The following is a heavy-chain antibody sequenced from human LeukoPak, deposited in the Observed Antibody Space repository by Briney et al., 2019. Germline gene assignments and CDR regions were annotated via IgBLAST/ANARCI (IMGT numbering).Heavy chain of an antibody. J-gene: IGHJ4*02. CDR1: GGSFSGYY. Sequence: SETLSLTCAVYGGSFSGYYWSWIRQPPGKGLEWIGEINHSGSTNYNPSLKSRVTISVDTSKNQFSLKLSSVTAADTAVYYCARGITGYYDFWSGYYPTGFDYWGQGTLVTVSS. CDR3: ARGITGYYDFWSGYYPTGFDY. D-gene: IGHD3-3*01. CDR2: INHSGST. V-gene: IGHV4-34*01.